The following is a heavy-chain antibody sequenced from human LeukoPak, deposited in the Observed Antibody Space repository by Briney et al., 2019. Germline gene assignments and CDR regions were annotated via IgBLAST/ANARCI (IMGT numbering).Heavy chain of an antibody. D-gene: IGHD2-8*01. CDR3: ARVAKVSDI. Sequence: PGRSLRLSCAASGFTFSSYAMHWVRRAPGKGLEWVAVISYDGSNKYYADSVKGRFTISRDNSKNTLYLQMNSLRAEDTAVYYCARVAKVSDIWGQGTMVTVSS. J-gene: IGHJ3*02. CDR1: GFTFSSYA. CDR2: ISYDGSNK. V-gene: IGHV3-30-3*01.